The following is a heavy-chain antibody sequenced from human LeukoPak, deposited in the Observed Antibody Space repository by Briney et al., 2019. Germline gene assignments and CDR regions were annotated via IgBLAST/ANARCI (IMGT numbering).Heavy chain of an antibody. D-gene: IGHD3-3*01. CDR1: GFTFSSYW. J-gene: IGHJ6*03. CDR2: INSDGSST. CDR3: AREAEGRFLETYYYYMDV. Sequence: GGSLRLSCAASGFTFSSYWMHWVRQAPEKGLVWVSRINSDGSSTSYADSVKGRFTISRDNAKNTLYLQMNSLRAEDTAVYYCAREAEGRFLETYYYYMDVWGKGTTVTVSS. V-gene: IGHV3-74*01.